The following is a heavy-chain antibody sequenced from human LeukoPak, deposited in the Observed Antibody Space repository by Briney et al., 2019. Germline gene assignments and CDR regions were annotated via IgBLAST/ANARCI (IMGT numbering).Heavy chain of an antibody. Sequence: ASVKVSCKASGYTFNKHGISWVRQAPGQGLEWMGWISCYNGDTHYAQKFQGRVTMTTDTSTTTAYMELRSLRSDDTAVYYCARDRGFRGAFDYWGQGTLVTVSS. CDR1: GYTFNKHG. J-gene: IGHJ4*02. V-gene: IGHV1-18*01. D-gene: IGHD3-10*01. CDR3: ARDRGFRGAFDY. CDR2: ISCYNGDT.